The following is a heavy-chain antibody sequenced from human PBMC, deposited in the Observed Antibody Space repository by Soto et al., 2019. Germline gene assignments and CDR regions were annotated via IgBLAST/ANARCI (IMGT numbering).Heavy chain of an antibody. CDR2: ISAYNGNT. V-gene: IGHV1-18*01. CDR3: ARDDCSSTSCYGDASDI. CDR1: GYTFTSYG. J-gene: IGHJ3*02. D-gene: IGHD2-2*01. Sequence: ASVKVSCKASGYTFTSYGISWVRQAPGQGLEWMGWISAYNGNTNYAQKLQGRVTMTTDTSTSTAYMELRSLRSDDTAVYYCARDDCSSTSCYGDASDIWGQGTMVTLSS.